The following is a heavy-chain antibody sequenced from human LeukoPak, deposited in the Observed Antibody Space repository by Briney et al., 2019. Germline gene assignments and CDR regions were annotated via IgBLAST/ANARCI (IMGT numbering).Heavy chain of an antibody. V-gene: IGHV3-74*01. D-gene: IGHD2-15*01. Sequence: GGSLRLSCAASGFTFSSYWMHWVRQAPGKGLVWVSRINSDGSSTNYADSVKGRCTISRDNAKNTLYLQMNSLRAEDTAVYYCARERYCSGGSCYGYFDYWGQGTLVTVSS. CDR2: INSDGSST. CDR1: GFTFSSYW. CDR3: ARERYCSGGSCYGYFDY. J-gene: IGHJ4*02.